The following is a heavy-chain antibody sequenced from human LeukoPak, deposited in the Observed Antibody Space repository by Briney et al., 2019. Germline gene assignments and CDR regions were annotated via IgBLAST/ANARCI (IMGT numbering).Heavy chain of an antibody. Sequence: SDTLSLTCTVSGGSISSGHYYWSWIRQPPAKGQEWIGYIYYSGSTYYSPTLKCRVTISVATSKNQCSLMLSSVTAADTAVYCCARTGRGYYDFWSGYPRAAFDIWGQGTMVTVSS. CDR2: IYYSGST. CDR3: ARTGRGYYDFWSGYPRAAFDI. D-gene: IGHD3-3*01. CDR1: GGSISSGHYY. V-gene: IGHV4-30-4*02. J-gene: IGHJ3*02.